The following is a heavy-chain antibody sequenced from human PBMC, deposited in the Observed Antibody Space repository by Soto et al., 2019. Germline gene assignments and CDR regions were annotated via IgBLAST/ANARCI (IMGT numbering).Heavy chain of an antibody. CDR3: ARGDSDLAVSEAAY. CDR2: IYFSGVA. D-gene: IGHD2-15*01. V-gene: IGHV4-59*01. Sequence: SEPLSVTCTVSCTFICESYWRWIRQPAEKGLEWIGYIYFSGVATCNPSLKSRATMSRDTSKNEFSLKLTSVTAADTAIYYCARGDSDLAVSEAAYWGQGTLVTVS. J-gene: IGHJ1*01. CDR1: CTFICESY.